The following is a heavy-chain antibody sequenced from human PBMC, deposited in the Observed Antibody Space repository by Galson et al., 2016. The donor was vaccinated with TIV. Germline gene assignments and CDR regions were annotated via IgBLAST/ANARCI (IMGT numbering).Heavy chain of an antibody. J-gene: IGHJ4*02. Sequence: SLRLSCAASGFTFSDYAMHWVRQAPGRGLEYVSSIVTYGGTTNYADSVKGRFTVSRDNSKNRLYLQMSGLTTEDTAVYYCVKEQGIGDYVLGSYRHTSQGIDHWGQGTLVTVSS. CDR1: GFTFSDYA. CDR2: IVTYGGTT. CDR3: VKEQGIGDYVLGSYRHTSQGIDH. D-gene: IGHD3-16*02. V-gene: IGHV3-64D*06.